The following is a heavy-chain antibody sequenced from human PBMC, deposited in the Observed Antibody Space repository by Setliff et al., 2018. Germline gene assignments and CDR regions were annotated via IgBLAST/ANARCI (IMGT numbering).Heavy chain of an antibody. CDR2: INPRAGTT. CDR1: GYTFTNYY. Sequence: ASVKVSCKASGYTFTNYYINWVRRAPGQGLEWMGIINPRAGTTSYAQKLQGRVTMTRDTSTNTVYMELSSLRSEDTAVYYCARGGSPDCSTAGCRYGDYVYWGQGTQVTVS. D-gene: IGHD2-2*01. CDR3: ARGGSPDCSTAGCRYGDYVY. J-gene: IGHJ4*02. V-gene: IGHV1-46*03.